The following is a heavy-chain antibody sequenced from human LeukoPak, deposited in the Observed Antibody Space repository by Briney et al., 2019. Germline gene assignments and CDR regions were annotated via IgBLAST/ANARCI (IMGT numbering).Heavy chain of an antibody. CDR1: GGSISSSNW. J-gene: IGHJ4*02. CDR2: IYHSGST. CDR3: ARSYSGSYLFDY. D-gene: IGHD1-26*01. V-gene: IGHV4-4*02. Sequence: PSGTLSLTCAVSGGSISSSNWWSWVRQPPGKGLEWIGEIYHSGSTNYNPSLKSRVTISVDTSKNQFSLKLSSVTAADTAVYYCARSYSGSYLFDYWGQGTLVTVSS.